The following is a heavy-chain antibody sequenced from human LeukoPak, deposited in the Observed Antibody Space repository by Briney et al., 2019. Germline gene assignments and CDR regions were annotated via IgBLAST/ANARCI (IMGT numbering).Heavy chain of an antibody. CDR1: GGSIGSYY. CDR2: IYSSGST. Sequence: SETLSLTCTVSGGSIGSYYWSWIRQPPGKGLEWIGYIYSSGSTYYNASLQSRVTISIETSKNQISLRLNSVTAADTAMYYCAKSGGYGLIDYWGQGTLVTVSS. J-gene: IGHJ4*02. V-gene: IGHV4-59*04. D-gene: IGHD1-26*01. CDR3: AKSGGYGLIDY.